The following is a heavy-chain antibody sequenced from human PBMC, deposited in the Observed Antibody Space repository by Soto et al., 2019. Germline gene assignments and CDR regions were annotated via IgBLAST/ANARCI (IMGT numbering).Heavy chain of an antibody. Sequence: EVQFVESGGDWVRPGGSLRLSGAAPGFAFSKYGTNWVRQSPGKGLEWVAIMNQDGSKRYYGASVMGRFTISRDNGKNSLYLQMNSLRDDDTAVYFCARDMGLSGYSSEFDYWGLGTRVTVTS. D-gene: IGHD5-12*01. CDR2: MNQDGSKR. CDR1: GFAFSKYG. CDR3: ARDMGLSGYSSEFDY. J-gene: IGHJ4*02. V-gene: IGHV3-7*01.